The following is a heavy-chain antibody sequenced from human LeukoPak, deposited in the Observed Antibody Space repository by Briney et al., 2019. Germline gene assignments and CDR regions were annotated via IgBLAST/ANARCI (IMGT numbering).Heavy chain of an antibody. CDR3: ARVSPTTTYYRPGYFQH. V-gene: IGHV4-34*01. CDR2: INHSGST. CDR1: GGSFSGYY. J-gene: IGHJ1*01. D-gene: IGHD1-14*01. Sequence: SETLSLTCAVYGGSFSGYYWSWIRQPPGKGLEWIGEINHSGSTNYNPSLKSRVTISVDTSKNQFSLKLSSVTAADTAVYYCARVSPTTTYYRPGYFQHWGRGTLVTVSS.